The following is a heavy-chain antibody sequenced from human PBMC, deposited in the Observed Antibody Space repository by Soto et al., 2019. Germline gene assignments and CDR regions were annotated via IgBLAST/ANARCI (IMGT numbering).Heavy chain of an antibody. J-gene: IGHJ6*02. Sequence: QVQLVQSGAEVKKPGASVKVSCKASGYTFSTYGITWVRQAPGQGLEWMGWISAYNGNTNYAEKPQGRVTMTTDTSTSTAYMELRSLRSDDTAVYYCARAVVVPGDSYGMDVWGQGTTVTVSS. CDR3: ARAVVVPGDSYGMDV. D-gene: IGHD2-2*01. V-gene: IGHV1-18*04. CDR1: GYTFSTYG. CDR2: ISAYNGNT.